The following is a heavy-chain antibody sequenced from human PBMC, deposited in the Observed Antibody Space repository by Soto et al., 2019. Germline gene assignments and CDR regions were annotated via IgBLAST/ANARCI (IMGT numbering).Heavy chain of an antibody. CDR1: GFTFSSYE. CDR2: ISSSGGTI. V-gene: IGHV3-48*03. D-gene: IGHD3-10*01. CDR3: ARGGSHTDSR. Sequence: GGSLRLSCAASGFTFSSYEMNWVRQAPGKGLEWVSYISSSGGTIYYADSVKGRFTISRDNAKNSVYLQLNSLRAEDTAVYYCARGGSHTDSRWGQGNLVTVSS. J-gene: IGHJ4*02.